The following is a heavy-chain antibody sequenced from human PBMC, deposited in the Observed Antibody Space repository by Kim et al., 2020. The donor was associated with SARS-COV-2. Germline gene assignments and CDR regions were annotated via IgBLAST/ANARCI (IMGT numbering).Heavy chain of an antibody. J-gene: IGHJ4*02. V-gene: IGHV3-7*01. D-gene: IGHD5-12*01. CDR1: GFTFSSYW. CDR3: ARVKFRGGLQFFDY. Sequence: GGSLRLSCAASGFTFSSYWMSWVRQAPGKGLEWVANIKQDGSEKYYVDSVKGRFTISRDNAKNSLYLQMNSLRAEDTAVYYCARVKFRGGLQFFDYWGQGTLVTVSS. CDR2: IKQDGSEK.